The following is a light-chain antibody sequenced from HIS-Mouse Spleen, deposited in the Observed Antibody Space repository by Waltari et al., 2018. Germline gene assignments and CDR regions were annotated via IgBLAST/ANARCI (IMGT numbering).Light chain of an antibody. CDR2: QHS. V-gene: IGLV3-10*01. Sequence: SYELTQPPSVSVSPGQTARITCSGDALPKKYAYCYQPKSGQAPVLFIDQHSKRPSGIPEGLSGSSSGTMATLTISGAQVEDEADYYCYSTDSSGNHRVFGGGTKLTVL. J-gene: IGLJ2*01. CDR3: YSTDSSGNHRV. CDR1: ALPKKY.